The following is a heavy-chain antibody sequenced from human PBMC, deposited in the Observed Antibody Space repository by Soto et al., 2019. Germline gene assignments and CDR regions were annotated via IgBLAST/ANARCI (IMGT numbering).Heavy chain of an antibody. V-gene: IGHV1-46*01. J-gene: IGHJ6*02. CDR1: GYTFTSYY. Sequence: QVQLVQSGAEVKKPGASVKVSCKASGYTFTSYYMHWVRQAPGQGLEWMGIINPSGGSTSYAQKFQGRVTMTRDTSTSTVYMELSSLRSEDTAVYYCASTIGSWTKGYYYYYGMDVWGQGTTVTVSS. CDR3: ASTIGSWTKGYYYYYGMDV. D-gene: IGHD3-10*01. CDR2: INPSGGST.